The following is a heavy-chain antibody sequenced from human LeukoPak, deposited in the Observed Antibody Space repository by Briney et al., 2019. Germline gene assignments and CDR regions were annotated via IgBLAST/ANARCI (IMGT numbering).Heavy chain of an antibody. Sequence: ASVKVSCKTSGYTFTDYYMHLVRQAPGQGLEWMGRINLRSGGTNYAQKFQGRVTVTRDTSISTVYMELSRLRSDDTAVYYCRMVTTGDYWGQGTLVTVSS. CDR3: RMVTTGDY. CDR2: INLRSGGT. D-gene: IGHD4-23*01. CDR1: GYTFTDYY. V-gene: IGHV1-2*06. J-gene: IGHJ4*02.